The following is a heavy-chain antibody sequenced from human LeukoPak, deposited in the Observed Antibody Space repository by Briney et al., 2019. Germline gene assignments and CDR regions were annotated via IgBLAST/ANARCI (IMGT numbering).Heavy chain of an antibody. J-gene: IGHJ4*02. V-gene: IGHV3-30*18. CDR3: AKDLIAAADY. Sequence: GGSLGLSCAASGFTFSSYGMHWVRQAPGKGLEWVAVISYDGSNKYYADSVKGRFTISRDNSKNTLYLQMNSLRAEDTAVYYCAKDLIAAADYWGQGTLVTVSS. CDR1: GFTFSSYG. CDR2: ISYDGSNK. D-gene: IGHD6-13*01.